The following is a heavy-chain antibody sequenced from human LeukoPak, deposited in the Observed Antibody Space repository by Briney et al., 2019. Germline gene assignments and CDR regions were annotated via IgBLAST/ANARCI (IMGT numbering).Heavy chain of an antibody. Sequence: SETLSLTCAVYGGSFGGYYWSWIRQPPGKGLEWIGEVNHSGSTNYNPSLKSRVTISVDTSKNQFSLKLSSVTAADTAVYYCARGGDGSAMVRSNPHNWFDPWGQGTLVTVSS. D-gene: IGHD3-10*01. CDR2: VNHSGST. CDR1: GGSFGGYY. CDR3: ARGGDGSAMVRSNPHNWFDP. J-gene: IGHJ5*02. V-gene: IGHV4-34*01.